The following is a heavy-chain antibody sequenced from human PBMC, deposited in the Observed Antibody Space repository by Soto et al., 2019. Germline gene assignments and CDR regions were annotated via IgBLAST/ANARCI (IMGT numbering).Heavy chain of an antibody. V-gene: IGHV1-3*01. CDR2: INAGNGNT. D-gene: IGHD3-10*01. CDR1: GYTFTSYA. Sequence: GASVKVSCKXSGYTFTSYAMHWVRQAPGQRLEWMGWINAGNGNTKYSQKFQGRVTITRDTSASTAYMELSSLRSEDTAVYYCARPGELLWFGELWKTPFDYWGQGTLVTVSS. J-gene: IGHJ4*02. CDR3: ARPGELLWFGELWKTPFDY.